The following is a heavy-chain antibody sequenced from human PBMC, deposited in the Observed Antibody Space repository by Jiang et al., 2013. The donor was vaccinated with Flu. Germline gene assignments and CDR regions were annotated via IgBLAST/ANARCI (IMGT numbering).Heavy chain of an antibody. V-gene: IGHV3-23*01. CDR2: ISGSGGST. J-gene: IGHJ4*02. Sequence: VQLLESGGGLVQPGGSLRLSCAASGFTFSSYAMSWVRQAPGKGLEWVSAISGSGGSTYYADSVKGRFTISRDNSKNTLYLQMNSLRAEDTAVYYCAKVFSDDSSGYYGKPEYYFDYWGQGTLVTVSS. CDR3: AKVFSDDSSGYYGKPEYYFDY. CDR1: GFTFSSYA. D-gene: IGHD3-22*01.